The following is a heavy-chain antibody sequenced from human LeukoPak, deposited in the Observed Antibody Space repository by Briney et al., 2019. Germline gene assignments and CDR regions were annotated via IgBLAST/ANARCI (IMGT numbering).Heavy chain of an antibody. J-gene: IGHJ4*02. CDR1: GVTFSSYG. Sequence: PGGSLRLSCAASGVTFSSYGMHWVRQAPGKGLEWVAVIWYDGSNKYYADSVKGRFTISRDNSKNTLYLQMNSLRAEDTAVYYCARVEGRLVAKGGYFDYWGQGTLVTVSS. V-gene: IGHV3-33*01. CDR2: IWYDGSNK. D-gene: IGHD6-19*01. CDR3: ARVEGRLVAKGGYFDY.